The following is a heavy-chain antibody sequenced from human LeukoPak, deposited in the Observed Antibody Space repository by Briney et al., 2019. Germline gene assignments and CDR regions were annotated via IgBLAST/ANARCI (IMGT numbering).Heavy chain of an antibody. CDR2: IIPIFGTA. Sequence: SVKVSCKASGGTFSSYAISWVRQAPGPGLEWMGRIIPIFGTATYAQKFQGRVTITTDESTSTAYMELSSLGSEDTAVYYCARAPYYYDSSGYPPDYWGQGTLVTVSS. J-gene: IGHJ4*02. D-gene: IGHD3-22*01. V-gene: IGHV1-69*05. CDR3: ARAPYYYDSSGYPPDY. CDR1: GGTFSSYA.